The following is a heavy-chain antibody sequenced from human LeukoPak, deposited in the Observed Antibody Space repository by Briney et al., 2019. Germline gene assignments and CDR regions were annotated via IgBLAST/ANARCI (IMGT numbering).Heavy chain of an antibody. Sequence: GGSLRLSCAASGFTFSSYGMHWVRQAPGKGLEWVAVISYDGSNKYYADSVKGRFTISRDNSKNTLYLQMNSLRAEDTAVYYCAKNTGSGGSCLQHGGEGTLVTVSA. CDR3: AKNTGSGGSCLQH. D-gene: IGHD2-15*01. J-gene: IGHJ1*01. V-gene: IGHV3-30*18. CDR2: ISYDGSNK. CDR1: GFTFSSYG.